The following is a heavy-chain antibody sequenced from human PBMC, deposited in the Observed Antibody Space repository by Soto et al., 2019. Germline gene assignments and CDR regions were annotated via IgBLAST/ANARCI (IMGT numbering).Heavy chain of an antibody. CDR2: ISYDGSNK. V-gene: IGHV3-30*18. CDR1: GFTFSSYG. CDR3: AKVVPYGDYFYD. D-gene: IGHD4-17*01. Sequence: QVQLVESGGGVVQPGRSLRLSCAASGFTFSSYGMHWVRQAPGKGLERVAVISYDGSNKYYADSVKGRFTISRDNSKNTLYLHMNSLRAEDTAVYYCAKVVPYGDYFYDCGQGTLVTVSS. J-gene: IGHJ4*02.